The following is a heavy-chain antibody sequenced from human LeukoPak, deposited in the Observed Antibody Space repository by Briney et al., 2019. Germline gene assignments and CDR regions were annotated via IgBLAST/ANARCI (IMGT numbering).Heavy chain of an antibody. D-gene: IGHD3-22*01. CDR2: ISAYNGNT. Sequence: ASVKVSCTASGYTFTSYGISWVRQAPGQGLEWMGWISAYNGNTNYAQKLQGRVTMTTDTSTSTAYMELRSLRSDDTAVYYCARGGYYYDSSGYPSHYWGQGTLVTVSS. V-gene: IGHV1-18*01. CDR3: ARGGYYYDSSGYPSHY. J-gene: IGHJ4*02. CDR1: GYTFTSYG.